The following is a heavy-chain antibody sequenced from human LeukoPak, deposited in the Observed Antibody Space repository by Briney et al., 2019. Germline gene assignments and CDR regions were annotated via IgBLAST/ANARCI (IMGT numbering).Heavy chain of an antibody. CDR3: ARSYSGFGYALHDY. CDR2: INPNSGGT. Sequence: ASVKVSCKASGYTFTDYYTHWVRQAPGQGLEWMGWINPNSGGTNYAQKFQGRVTMTRDTSISTAYMELSSLRSDDTAMYYCARSYSGFGYALHDYWGQGTLVTVSS. J-gene: IGHJ4*02. D-gene: IGHD1-26*01. CDR1: GYTFTDYY. V-gene: IGHV1-2*02.